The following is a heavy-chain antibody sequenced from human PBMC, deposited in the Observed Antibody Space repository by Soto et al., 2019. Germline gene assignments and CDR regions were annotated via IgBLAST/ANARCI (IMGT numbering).Heavy chain of an antibody. J-gene: IGHJ3*02. V-gene: IGHV4-30-2*02. CDR1: GGSISSGGYS. D-gene: IGHD3-10*01. Sequence: SETLSLTCAVSGGSISSGGYSWSWIRQPPGKGLEWIGYIYHSGSTYYNPSLKSRVTISVDRSKNQFSLKLISVTAADTAVYYCARRYGSAFVIWCQGTMVTASS. CDR3: ARRYGSAFVI. CDR2: IYHSGST.